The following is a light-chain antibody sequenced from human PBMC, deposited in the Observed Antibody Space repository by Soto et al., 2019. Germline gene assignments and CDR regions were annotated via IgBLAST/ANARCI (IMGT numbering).Light chain of an antibody. J-gene: IGLJ2*01. CDR3: GTWDSSLSAGV. CDR1: SSNIGNNY. CDR2: DNN. V-gene: IGLV1-51*01. Sequence: QSVLTQPHSVSAAAGQKVTISCSGSSSNIGNNYVTSYQQLPGTAPKLLIYDNNKRPAGIPDRFSGSKSGTSATLGITGLQTGDEADYYCGTWDSSLSAGVFGGGTKLTVL.